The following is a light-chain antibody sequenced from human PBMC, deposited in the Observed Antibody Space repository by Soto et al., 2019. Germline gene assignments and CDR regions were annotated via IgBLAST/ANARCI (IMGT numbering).Light chain of an antibody. CDR3: SSFTSSSTVV. Sequence: QSVLTQPASVSGSPGQSITISCTGSNSDIGSYNSVSWYQQHPGKAPKLMISEVNHRPSGISNRFSGSKSANTASLTISGLQPEDEAFYYCSSFTSSSTVVFGGGTQLTVL. CDR1: NSDIGSYNS. V-gene: IGLV2-14*01. CDR2: EVN. J-gene: IGLJ2*01.